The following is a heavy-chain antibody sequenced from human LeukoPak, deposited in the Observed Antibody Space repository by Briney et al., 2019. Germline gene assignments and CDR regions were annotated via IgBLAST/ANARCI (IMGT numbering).Heavy chain of an antibody. V-gene: IGHV3-30-3*01. J-gene: IGHJ4*02. D-gene: IGHD4-17*01. CDR2: ISYDGSNK. CDR1: GFTLDDYA. Sequence: PGRSLRLSCAASGFTLDDYAMHWVRQAPGKGLEWVAVISYDGSNKYYADSVKGRFTISRDNSKNTLYLQMNSLRAEDTAVYYCARDSRLSGRYGEVDYWGQGTLVTVSS. CDR3: ARDSRLSGRYGEVDY.